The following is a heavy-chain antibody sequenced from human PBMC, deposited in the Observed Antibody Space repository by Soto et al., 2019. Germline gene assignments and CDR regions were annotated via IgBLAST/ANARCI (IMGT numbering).Heavy chain of an antibody. CDR2: MNPNSGNT. V-gene: IGHV1-8*01. Sequence: QVQLVQSGAEVKKPGASVKVSCKASGYTFTSYDINWVRQATGQGLEWMGWMNPNSGNTGYAQKFQGRVTMTRNTSVSTAYMELSSLISEDTAVYYCARDSRYGDFLDYWGQGTLVTVSS. D-gene: IGHD4-17*01. CDR3: ARDSRYGDFLDY. J-gene: IGHJ4*02. CDR1: GYTFTSYD.